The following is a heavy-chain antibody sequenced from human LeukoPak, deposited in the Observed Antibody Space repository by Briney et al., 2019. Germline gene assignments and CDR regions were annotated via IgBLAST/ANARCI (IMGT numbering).Heavy chain of an antibody. V-gene: IGHV4-34*01. CDR3: ARTVTRTFDY. Sequence: SETLSLTCAVYGGSFSGYYWSWIRQPPGKGLEWIGEINHSGSTNYNPSLKSRVTISVDTSKNQFSLKLSSVTAAGTAVYYCARTVTRTFDYWGQGTLVTVSS. CDR2: INHSGST. D-gene: IGHD4-17*01. J-gene: IGHJ4*02. CDR1: GGSFSGYY.